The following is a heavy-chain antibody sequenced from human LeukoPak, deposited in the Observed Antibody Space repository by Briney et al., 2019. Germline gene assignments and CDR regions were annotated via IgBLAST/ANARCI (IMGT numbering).Heavy chain of an antibody. Sequence: GSLRLSCAASGFTFSSYWMYWVRQAPGKGLVWVSRINTDGSSTTYADSVKGRFTISRDNAKNTLYLQMNSLRAEDTAVYYWAGRGVPAPTSFYFDYWGHGTLVTVSS. CDR1: GFTFSSYW. D-gene: IGHD2-2*01. J-gene: IGHJ4*01. CDR3: AGRGVPAPTSFYFDY. V-gene: IGHV3-74*01. CDR2: INTDGSST.